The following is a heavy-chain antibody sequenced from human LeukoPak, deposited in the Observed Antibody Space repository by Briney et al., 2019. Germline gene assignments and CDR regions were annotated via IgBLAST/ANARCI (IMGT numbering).Heavy chain of an antibody. J-gene: IGHJ6*03. CDR2: ISSSSSYI. CDR1: GFTFSSYS. V-gene: IGHV3-21*01. CDR3: ARSPYCSSTSCLPGHYYYMDV. Sequence: GGSLRLSCAASGFTFSSYSMNWVRQAPGKGLEWVSSISSSSSYIYYADSVKGRFTISRDNAKNSLYLQMNSLRAEDTAVYYCARSPYCSSTSCLPGHYYYMDVWGKGTTVTVSS. D-gene: IGHD2-2*01.